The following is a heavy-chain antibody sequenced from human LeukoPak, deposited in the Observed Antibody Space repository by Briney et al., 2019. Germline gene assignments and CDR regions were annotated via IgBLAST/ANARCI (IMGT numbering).Heavy chain of an antibody. Sequence: GGSLRLSCAASGFTFSSYWMSWVRQAPGKGLEWVSVIYSGGSTYYADSVKGRFTISRDNSKNTLYLQMNSLRAEDTAVYYCARDQGGSYSYWGQGTLVTVSS. CDR1: GFTFSSYW. V-gene: IGHV3-66*01. CDR2: IYSGGST. CDR3: ARDQGGSYSY. D-gene: IGHD1-26*01. J-gene: IGHJ4*02.